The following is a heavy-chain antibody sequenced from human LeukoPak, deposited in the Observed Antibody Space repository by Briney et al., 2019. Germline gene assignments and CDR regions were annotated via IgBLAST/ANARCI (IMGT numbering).Heavy chain of an antibody. CDR1: GGSVSSGSYY. CDR2: ISYSGST. Sequence: SETLSLTCTVSGGSVSSGSYYWSWIRQPPGRGLEWIAYISYSGSTNYNPSLKSRVTISVDTSKNQFSLKLSSVTAADTAVYYCARVVVVPAGRWFDPWGQGTLVTVSS. D-gene: IGHD2-2*01. V-gene: IGHV4-61*01. J-gene: IGHJ5*02. CDR3: ARVVVVPAGRWFDP.